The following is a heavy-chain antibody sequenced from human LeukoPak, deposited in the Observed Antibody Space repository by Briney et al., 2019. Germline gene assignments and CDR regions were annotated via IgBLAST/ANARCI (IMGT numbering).Heavy chain of an antibody. J-gene: IGHJ5*02. CDR2: MNPKSGNT. V-gene: IGHV1-8*01. CDR3: ARDQDIVVVVAALRQREMGGFDP. D-gene: IGHD2-15*01. Sequence: ASVKVSCKASGYTFTNYDINWVRQATGQGPEWMGWMNPKSGNTGYAQKFQGRVTMTRNTSISTAYMKLSSLRSGDTAVYYCARDQDIVVVVAALRQREMGGFDPWGQGTLVTVSS. CDR1: GYTFTNYD.